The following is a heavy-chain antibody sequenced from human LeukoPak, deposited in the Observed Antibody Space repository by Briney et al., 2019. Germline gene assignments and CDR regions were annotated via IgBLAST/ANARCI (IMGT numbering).Heavy chain of an antibody. V-gene: IGHV4-39*01. CDR3: ARSNFSGYSRNFDY. CDR2: IYYSGST. D-gene: IGHD3-22*01. Sequence: PSETLSLTCTVSGGSIGSSSYYWGWIRQPPGKGLEWIGSIYYSGSTYYNPSLKSRVTISVDTSKNQFSLKLSSVTAADTAVYYCARSNFSGYSRNFDYWGQGTLVTVSS. J-gene: IGHJ4*02. CDR1: GGSIGSSSYY.